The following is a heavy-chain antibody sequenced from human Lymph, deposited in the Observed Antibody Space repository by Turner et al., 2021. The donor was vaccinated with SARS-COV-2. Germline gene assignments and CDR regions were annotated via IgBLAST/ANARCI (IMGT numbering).Heavy chain of an antibody. D-gene: IGHD5-12*01. J-gene: IGHJ4*02. V-gene: IGHV3-43*02. CDR2: ISGDGGST. CDR1: GFPFDDYA. Sequence: EVQLAESGGGVVQPVVSLRLSCLASGFPFDDYAMHWVRQAPGKGLEWVSLISGDGGSTYYADSVKGRFTISRDDSKNSLYLQINSLRTEDTALYYCAKEGLSGRRLQFVPYFAYWGQGTLVSVSS. CDR3: AKEGLSGRRLQFVPYFAY.